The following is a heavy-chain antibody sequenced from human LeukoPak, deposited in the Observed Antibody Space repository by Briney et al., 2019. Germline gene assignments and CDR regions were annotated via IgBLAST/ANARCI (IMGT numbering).Heavy chain of an antibody. J-gene: IGHJ4*02. Sequence: GGSLRLSCAASGFTFSSYWMSWVRQAPGKGLEWVANIKQDGSEKYYVDSVKGRFTISRDNSKNTLYLQMNSLRAEDTAVYYCAVRGWIQLWLPSYWGQGTLVTVSS. CDR3: AVRGWIQLWLPSY. CDR1: GFTFSSYW. CDR2: IKQDGSEK. V-gene: IGHV3-7*03. D-gene: IGHD5-18*01.